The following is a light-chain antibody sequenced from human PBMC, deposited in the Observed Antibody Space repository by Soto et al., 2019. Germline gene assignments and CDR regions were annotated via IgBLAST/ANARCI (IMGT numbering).Light chain of an antibody. Sequence: AIQLTQSPSSLSASVGDRVTITCRASQGISSYLAWYQQKPGKAPKVLIYAASSLRSGVPSRFSGSGSGTDFSLTISSLQPEDLATYYCKQSKSFPLTFGGGTKVDIK. J-gene: IGKJ4*01. CDR3: KQSKSFPLT. V-gene: IGKV1-13*02. CDR2: AAS. CDR1: QGISSY.